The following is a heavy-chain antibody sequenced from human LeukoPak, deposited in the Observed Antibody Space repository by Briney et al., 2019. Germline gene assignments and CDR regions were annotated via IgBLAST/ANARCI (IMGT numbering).Heavy chain of an antibody. V-gene: IGHV4-38-2*02. J-gene: IGHJ4*02. CDR1: GYSISSGYY. CDR3: ARRVGIAAAGMVDY. Sequence: PSETLSLTCTVSGYSISSGYYWGWIRQPPGKGLEWIGSIYHSGSTYYSPSLKSRVTISVDTSKNQFSLKLTSVTAADTAVYYCARRVGIAAAGMVDYWGQGTLVTVSS. D-gene: IGHD6-13*01. CDR2: IYHSGST.